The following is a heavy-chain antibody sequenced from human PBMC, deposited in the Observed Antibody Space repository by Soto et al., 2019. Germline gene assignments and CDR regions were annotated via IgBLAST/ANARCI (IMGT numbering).Heavy chain of an antibody. D-gene: IGHD1-7*01. Sequence: QEQLVESGGGVVQPGTSLRLSCAVPGGIFHGYGMHWVRQAPGKGLEWVAIIRFDGSNEEYADSVKGRFTISRDNSKNTLYLQMNTLGAEDTAVYYCARDGIGGTVFRGYRDYWGRGTVVTVSS. CDR2: IRFDGSNE. CDR1: GGIFHGYG. CDR3: ARDGIGGTVFRGYRDY. J-gene: IGHJ4*02. V-gene: IGHV3-33*01.